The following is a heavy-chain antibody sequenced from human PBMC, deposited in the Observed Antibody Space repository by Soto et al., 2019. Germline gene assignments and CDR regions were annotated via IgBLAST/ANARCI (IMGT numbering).Heavy chain of an antibody. CDR3: ARDVYCSSTSCSYNWFDP. CDR2: INHSGST. CDR1: GGSFSGYY. D-gene: IGHD2-2*01. V-gene: IGHV4-34*01. Sequence: SENLSLTCAVYGGSFSGYYWSWIRQPPGKGLEWIGEINHSGSTNYNPSLKSRVTISVDTSKNQFSLKLSSVTAADTAVYYCARDVYCSSTSCSYNWFDPCGQGTLVTVSS. J-gene: IGHJ5*02.